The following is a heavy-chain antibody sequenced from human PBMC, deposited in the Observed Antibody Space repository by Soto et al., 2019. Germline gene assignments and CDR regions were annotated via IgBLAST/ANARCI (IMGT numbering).Heavy chain of an antibody. CDR2: ISSNGGST. CDR3: ARDRVGPYYYYYGMDV. Sequence: GGSLRLSCSASGLTFSSYAMHWVRQAPGKGLEYVSAISSNGGSTYYADSVKGRFTISRDNPKNTLYLQMSSLRAEDTAVYYCARDRVGPYYYYYGMDVWGQGTTVTVSS. V-gene: IGHV3-64*04. D-gene: IGHD1-26*01. J-gene: IGHJ6*02. CDR1: GLTFSSYA.